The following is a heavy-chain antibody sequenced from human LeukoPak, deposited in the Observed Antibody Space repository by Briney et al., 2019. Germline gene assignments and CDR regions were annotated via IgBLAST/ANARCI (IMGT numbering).Heavy chain of an antibody. CDR2: IYYSGST. D-gene: IGHD5-24*01. J-gene: IGHJ6*03. V-gene: IGHV4-59*01. CDR3: ARGSLTIRDGYNYDYYYMDV. CDR1: GGSFSSYY. Sequence: SETLSLTCTVSGGSFSSYYWSWIRQPPGKGLEWIGYIYYSGSTNYNPSLKSRVTISVDTSKNQFSLKLSSVTAADTAVYYCARGSLTIRDGYNYDYYYMDVWGKGTTVTISS.